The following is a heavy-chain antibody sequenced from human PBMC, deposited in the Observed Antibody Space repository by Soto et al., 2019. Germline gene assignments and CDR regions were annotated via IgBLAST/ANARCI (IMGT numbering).Heavy chain of an antibody. CDR1: GYPFTDFY. J-gene: IGHJ6*02. V-gene: IGHV1-2*04. CDR3: ARDLRQLTHSYGIDV. Sequence: ASVKVSCKASGYPFTDFYLHWVRQAPGQGLEWIGCLNPNSSGTYYAQKFQGWVTMTRDTSINTAYLELSRLTSDATAVYYCARDLRQLTHSYGIDVWGQGTTVTVSS. CDR2: LNPNSSGT.